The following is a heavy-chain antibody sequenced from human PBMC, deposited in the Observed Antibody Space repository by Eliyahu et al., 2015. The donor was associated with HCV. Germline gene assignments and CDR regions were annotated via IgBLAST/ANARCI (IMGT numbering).Heavy chain of an antibody. J-gene: IGHJ6*02. D-gene: IGHD6-13*01. CDR1: GFTVSSNY. Sequence: EVQLVESGGGLVQPGGSLRLSCAASGFTVSSNYMSWVRQAPGKGLEWVSVIYSGGSTYYADSVKGRFTISRDNSKNTLYLQMNSLRAEDTAVYYCARDYSSSWRGYYYYYGMDVWGQGTTVTVSS. CDR2: IYSGGST. V-gene: IGHV3-66*01. CDR3: ARDYSSSWRGYYYYYGMDV.